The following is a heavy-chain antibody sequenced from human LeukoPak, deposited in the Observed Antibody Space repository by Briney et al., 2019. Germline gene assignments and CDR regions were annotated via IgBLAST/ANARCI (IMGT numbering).Heavy chain of an antibody. CDR3: ARGGWDIVAAPATSKSYYYMDA. V-gene: IGHV1-18*01. D-gene: IGHD2-2*01. J-gene: IGHJ6*03. Sequence: ASLKVSCKASGYNFGAYGITWVRQAPGQGLEWMGWISAYNGETNYAQKLQGRVTMITDTSTSTGYMELRSLRSDDTAVYFCARGGWDIVAAPATSKSYYYMDAWGKGTTVTVSS. CDR2: ISAYNGET. CDR1: GYNFGAYG.